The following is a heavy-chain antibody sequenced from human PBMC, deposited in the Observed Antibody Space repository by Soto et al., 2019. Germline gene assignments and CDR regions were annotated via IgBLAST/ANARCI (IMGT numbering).Heavy chain of an antibody. D-gene: IGHD6-13*01. CDR2: ISATGDNT. Sequence: EVQLLESGGGLVQPGGSLRLSCTTSGFLFGTYPMAWVRQAPGKGLEWVSSISATGDNTYYADSVKGRCTISRDNSKQTVFLQMNSLGAEDSGTYYCAKRSGSWYFFDHWGQGTLVAVSS. J-gene: IGHJ4*02. CDR1: GFLFGTYP. V-gene: IGHV3-23*01. CDR3: AKRSGSWYFFDH.